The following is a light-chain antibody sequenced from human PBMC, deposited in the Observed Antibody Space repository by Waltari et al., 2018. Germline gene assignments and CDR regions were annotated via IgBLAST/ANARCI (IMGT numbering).Light chain of an antibody. CDR2: RNN. CDR3: ASWDESHYV. J-gene: IGLJ1*01. Sequence: QSVLTQPPSASETPGQRVTISCSGSHPNPGSNFLYWYQQLPGSAPKLLIYRNNLRPSGVPDRFSASKYGTLASLVISGLRSEDEGVYYCASWDESHYVFGGGTTVTVL. V-gene: IGLV1-47*01. CDR1: HPNPGSNF.